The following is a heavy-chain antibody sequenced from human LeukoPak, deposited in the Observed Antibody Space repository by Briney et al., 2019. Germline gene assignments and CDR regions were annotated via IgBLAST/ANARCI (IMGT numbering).Heavy chain of an antibody. D-gene: IGHD3-3*01. CDR3: ARGRYDFWSVYLDY. Sequence: AGGSLRLSCAASGFTFDDYGMSWVRHAPGKGLEWVCGINWNGRSTGYADSVKGRFTISRDNAKNSLYLQMNSLRAEDTALYYCARGRYDFWSVYLDYWGQGALVTVSS. V-gene: IGHV3-20*04. CDR2: INWNGRST. CDR1: GFTFDDYG. J-gene: IGHJ4*02.